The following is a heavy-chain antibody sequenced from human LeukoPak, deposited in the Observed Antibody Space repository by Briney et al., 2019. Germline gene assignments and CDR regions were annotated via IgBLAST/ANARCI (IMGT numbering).Heavy chain of an antibody. CDR2: ISGSGGST. D-gene: IGHD2-2*01. CDR3: AKDACSTTCYWSDY. Sequence: PGGSLRLSCAASGFTFSSYAMSWVRQAPGKGLEWVSVISGSGGSTYYADSVKGWFTISRDNSKNTLYLQMNSLRAEDTALYYCAKDACSTTCYWSDYWGRGTLVTVSS. V-gene: IGHV3-23*01. CDR1: GFTFSSYA. J-gene: IGHJ4*02.